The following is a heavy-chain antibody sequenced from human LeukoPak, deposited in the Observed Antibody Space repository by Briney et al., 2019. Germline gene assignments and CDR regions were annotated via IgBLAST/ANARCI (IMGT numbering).Heavy chain of an antibody. Sequence: PGGSLRLSCAASGFTFSTYAMSWVRQAPGKGLEWVSGISGSGGSTYYADSVKGRFTISRDNSENTLYLQMNSLRAEDTAVYYCAREDNRHYYYYGMDVWGQGTTVTVSS. J-gene: IGHJ6*02. V-gene: IGHV3-23*01. CDR1: GFTFSTYA. CDR2: ISGSGGST. D-gene: IGHD1-1*01. CDR3: AREDNRHYYYYGMDV.